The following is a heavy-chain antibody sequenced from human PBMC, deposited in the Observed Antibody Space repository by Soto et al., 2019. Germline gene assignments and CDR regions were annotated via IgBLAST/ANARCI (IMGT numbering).Heavy chain of an antibody. Sequence: QVLLQESGPGLVKPLETLALTCDVSGFSLKTGYYWGWIRQPPGKGLEWIGAIYHSGTTYFNPSLKCRVTMSVDTSKNQFSLRLTSVAAADAAVYYCARGMDPQDYWGQGTLVTVSS. CDR2: IYHSGTT. J-gene: IGHJ4*02. CDR1: GFSLKTGYY. V-gene: IGHV4-38-2*01. CDR3: ARGMDPQDY. D-gene: IGHD2-2*03.